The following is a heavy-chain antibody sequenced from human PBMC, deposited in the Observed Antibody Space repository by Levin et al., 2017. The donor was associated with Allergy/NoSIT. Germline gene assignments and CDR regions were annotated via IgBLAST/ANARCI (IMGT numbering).Heavy chain of an antibody. D-gene: IGHD5-18*01. CDR3: ARGRIQLWTRDWRWFDP. CDR2: INHSGST. Sequence: PSETLSLTCAVYGGSFSGYYWSWIRQPPGKGLEWIGEINHSGSTNYNPSLKSRVTISVDTSKNQFSLKLSSVTAADTAVYYCARGRIQLWTRDWRWFDPWGQGTLVTVSS. J-gene: IGHJ5*02. CDR1: GGSFSGYY. V-gene: IGHV4-34*01.